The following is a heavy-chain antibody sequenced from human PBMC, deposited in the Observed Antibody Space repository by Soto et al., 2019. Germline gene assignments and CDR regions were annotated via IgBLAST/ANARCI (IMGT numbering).Heavy chain of an antibody. V-gene: IGHV4-31*03. Sequence: SETLSLTCTVSGGSISSGGYYWSWIRQHPGKGLEWIGYIYYSGSTYYNPSLKSRVTISVDTSKNQFSLKLSSVTAADTAVYYCASYYDFWSGYNFGSPGNWFDPCGQGTLVTVSS. J-gene: IGHJ5*02. CDR2: IYYSGST. CDR3: ASYYDFWSGYNFGSPGNWFDP. D-gene: IGHD3-3*01. CDR1: GGSISSGGYY.